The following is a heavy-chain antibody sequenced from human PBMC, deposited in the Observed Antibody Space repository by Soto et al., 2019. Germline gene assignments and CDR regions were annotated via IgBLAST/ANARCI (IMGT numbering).Heavy chain of an antibody. CDR3: ARRYSYGMDV. D-gene: IGHD1-26*01. Sequence: VRQMPGKGLEWMGIIYPGDSDTRYSPSFQGQVTISADKSISTAYLQWSSLKASDTAMYYCARRYSYGMDVWGQGTTVTVSS. V-gene: IGHV5-51*01. CDR2: IYPGDSDT. J-gene: IGHJ6*02.